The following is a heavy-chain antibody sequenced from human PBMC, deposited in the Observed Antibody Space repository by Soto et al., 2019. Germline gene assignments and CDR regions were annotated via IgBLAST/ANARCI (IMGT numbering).Heavy chain of an antibody. CDR2: ISYDGSNK. CDR3: AKSSSGYQVIMIIDY. CDR1: GFTFSSYG. Sequence: GGSLRLSCAASGFTFSSYGMHWVRQAPGKGLEWVAVISYDGSNKYYADSVKGRFTISRDNSKNTLYLQMNSLRAEDTAVYYCAKSSSGYQVIMIIDYWGQGTLVTVSS. D-gene: IGHD3-10*01. J-gene: IGHJ4*02. V-gene: IGHV3-30*18.